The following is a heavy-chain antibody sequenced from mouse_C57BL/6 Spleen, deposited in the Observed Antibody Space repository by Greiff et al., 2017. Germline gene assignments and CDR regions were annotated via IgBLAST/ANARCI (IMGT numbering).Heavy chain of an antibody. CDR3: ARGDGYAAYYFDY. CDR2: IDPSDSYT. Sequence: QVQLKQPGAELVRPGTSVKLSCKASGYTFTSYWMHWVKQRPGQGLEWIGVIDPSDSYTNYNQKFKGKATLTVDTSSSTAYMQLSSLTSEDSAVYYCARGDGYAAYYFDYWGQGTTLTVSS. V-gene: IGHV1-59*01. J-gene: IGHJ2*01. CDR1: GYTFTSYW. D-gene: IGHD2-2*01.